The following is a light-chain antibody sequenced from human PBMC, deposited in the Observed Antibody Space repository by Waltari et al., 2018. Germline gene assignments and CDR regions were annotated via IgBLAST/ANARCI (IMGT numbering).Light chain of an antibody. CDR1: TSDVGSYDY. CDR3: SSYTSSSTWV. J-gene: IGLJ3*02. CDR2: DVR. Sequence: QSALTQATSVSGSPGQSITIPCTGNTSDVGSYDYFSWYQQHTGKAPKLIIYDVRNRPLGVSNRFSGSKSGITASLSISGLQAEDEAYYYCSSYTSSSTWVFGGGTKLTVL. V-gene: IGLV2-14*03.